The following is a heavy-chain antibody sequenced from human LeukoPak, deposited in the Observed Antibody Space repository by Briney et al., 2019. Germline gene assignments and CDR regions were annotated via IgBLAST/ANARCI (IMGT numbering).Heavy chain of an antibody. CDR1: GDSVSSNSAA. J-gene: IGHJ6*03. Sequence: SQTLSLTCAISGDSVSSNSAAWNWIRQSPSRGLEWLGRTYYRSKWYNDYAVSVKSRITINPDTFKNQFSLQLNSVTPEDTAVYYCARELGKFYNWNDVRYYYYYYMDVWGKGTTVTVSS. CDR2: TYYRSKWYN. D-gene: IGHD1-1*01. CDR3: ARELGKFYNWNDVRYYYYYYMDV. V-gene: IGHV6-1*01.